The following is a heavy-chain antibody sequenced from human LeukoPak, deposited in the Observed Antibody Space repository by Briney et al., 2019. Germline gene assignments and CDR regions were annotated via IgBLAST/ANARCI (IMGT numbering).Heavy chain of an antibody. Sequence: GGSLRLSCAASGFTFSSYAMSWVRQAPGKGLEWVSAISGSGGSTYYAASVKGRFTISRDNSKNTLYLQMTSLRAEDTAVYYCAKERLAARPGGDAFDIWGQGTMVTVSS. CDR2: ISGSGGST. CDR3: AKERLAARPGGDAFDI. D-gene: IGHD6-6*01. J-gene: IGHJ3*02. CDR1: GFTFSSYA. V-gene: IGHV3-23*01.